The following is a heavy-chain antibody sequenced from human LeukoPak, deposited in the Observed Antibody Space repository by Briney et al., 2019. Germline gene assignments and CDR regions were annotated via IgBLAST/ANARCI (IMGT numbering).Heavy chain of an antibody. D-gene: IGHD3-10*01. CDR2: IYYSGST. CDR1: GGSVSSGSYY. V-gene: IGHV4-61*01. CDR3: AAGGFPTKITMGRGVRKPNWFDP. Sequence: PSETLSLTCTVSGGSVSSGSYYCSWVRQPPGKGLEWNGYIYYSGSTNYNPSLKSRVTISVDTSKNQFSLKLSSVTAADTAVYYCAAGGFPTKITMGRGVRKPNWFDPWGQGTLVTVSS. J-gene: IGHJ5*02.